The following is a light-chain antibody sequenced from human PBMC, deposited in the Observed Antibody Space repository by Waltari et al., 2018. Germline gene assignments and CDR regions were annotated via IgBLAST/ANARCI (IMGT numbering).Light chain of an antibody. V-gene: IGLV2-18*02. J-gene: IGLJ3*02. CDR3: MSYTTSDTWV. Sequence: QSALTQPPSVSGSPGQSVTISCTGTNSDVGYFNRVTWYQKAPGTAPKLLIFEVTNRPSGGPVRFSGSKSGNTASLTISGLQADDETDYYCMSYTTSDTWVFGGGTKVTVL. CDR1: NSDVGYFNR. CDR2: EVT.